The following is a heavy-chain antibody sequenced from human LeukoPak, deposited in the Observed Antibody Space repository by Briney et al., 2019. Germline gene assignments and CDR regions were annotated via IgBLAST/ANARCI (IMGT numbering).Heavy chain of an antibody. V-gene: IGHV1-69*13. Sequence: ASVKVSCKASGGTFSSYAISWVRQAPGQGLEWMGGFIPIFGTANYAQKFQGRVTITADESTSTAYMELSSLRSEDTAVYYCASEGYYDSSGYYTPLDYWGQGTLVPVSS. D-gene: IGHD3-22*01. CDR1: GGTFSSYA. CDR2: FIPIFGTA. J-gene: IGHJ4*02. CDR3: ASEGYYDSSGYYTPLDY.